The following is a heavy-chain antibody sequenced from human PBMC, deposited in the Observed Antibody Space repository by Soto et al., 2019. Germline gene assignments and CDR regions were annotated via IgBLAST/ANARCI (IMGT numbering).Heavy chain of an antibody. CDR3: ARESGGATATLDYYYFYMDV. D-gene: IGHD5-12*01. V-gene: IGHV1-2*04. J-gene: IGHJ6*03. CDR2: INPNSGVT. Sequence: QVQLVQSGAEVKKPGASVTVSCRASGDTFTGYYMHWVRQAPGQWLEWMGWINPNSGVTKYAPKCQGWCTMTRDTYITTVDMQRSRLRSDDTAVYYCARESGGATATLDYYYFYMDVWGTGTTVTVSS. CDR1: GDTFTGYY.